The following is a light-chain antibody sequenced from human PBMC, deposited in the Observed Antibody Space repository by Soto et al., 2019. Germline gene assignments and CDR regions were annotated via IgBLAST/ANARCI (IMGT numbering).Light chain of an antibody. Sequence: EIVMTQSPATLSVSPGERATLSCRASQSVGGNLTWYQQKPGQAPRLLIYGVSIRATGIPARFSGSGSVTEFTLTISSLQSEDFALYYCQQYNNWPPWTFGQGTKVEIK. V-gene: IGKV3-15*01. CDR1: QSVGGN. J-gene: IGKJ1*01. CDR2: GVS. CDR3: QQYNNWPPWT.